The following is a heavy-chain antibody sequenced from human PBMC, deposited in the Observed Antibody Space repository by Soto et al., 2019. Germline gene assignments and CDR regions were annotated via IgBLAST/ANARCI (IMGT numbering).Heavy chain of an antibody. CDR1: GDSITSSSHY. V-gene: IGHV4-39*01. CDR2: IYYDGNT. Sequence: SETLSLTCTVSGDSITSSSHYWGWIRQPPGKGLECIANIYYDGNTYYNPSLKSRVAISLDTSKNQFSLRLNSVTAADTAVYYCARVAYYGSGDDRNVWAQGTTVT. D-gene: IGHD3-10*01. J-gene: IGHJ6*02. CDR3: ARVAYYGSGDDRNV.